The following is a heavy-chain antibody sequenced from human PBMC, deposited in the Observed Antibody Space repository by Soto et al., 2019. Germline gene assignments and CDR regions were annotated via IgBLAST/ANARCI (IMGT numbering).Heavy chain of an antibody. CDR1: GFTFSSYA. J-gene: IGHJ6*02. CDR3: ARDKGYYDFLSGYVSYYYRIDV. Sequence: GGSLRLSCAASGFTFSSYAMHWVRQAPGKGLEWVAVISYDGSNKYYADSVKGRFTISRDNSKNTLYLQMNSLRAEDTAVYYCARDKGYYDFLSGYVSYYYRIDVWGQGTTVTVSS. D-gene: IGHD3-3*01. V-gene: IGHV3-30-3*01. CDR2: ISYDGSNK.